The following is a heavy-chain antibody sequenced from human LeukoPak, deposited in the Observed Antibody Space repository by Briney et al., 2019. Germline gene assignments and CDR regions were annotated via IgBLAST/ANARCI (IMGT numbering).Heavy chain of an antibody. Sequence: GGSLRLSCAASGFTFSSYAMSWVRQAPGKGLEWVLSMSGSGGSTYYADSVKGRFTISRDDSKNTLYLQMNSLRAEDTAVYYCARVRYGELDVWGQGTTVTVSS. V-gene: IGHV3-23*01. CDR2: MSGSGGST. CDR1: GFTFSSYA. CDR3: ARVRYGELDV. J-gene: IGHJ6*02. D-gene: IGHD4-17*01.